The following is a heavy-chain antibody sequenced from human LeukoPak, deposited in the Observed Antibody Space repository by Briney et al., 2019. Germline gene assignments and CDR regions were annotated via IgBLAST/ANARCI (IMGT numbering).Heavy chain of an antibody. D-gene: IGHD6-19*01. CDR3: ARDWGIAVAGTDFDY. CDR1: GFTFSSYS. J-gene: IGHJ4*02. CDR2: ISSSSYI. Sequence: GGSLRLSCAASGFTFSSYSMNWVRQAPGKGLEWVSSISSSSYIYYADSVKGRFTISRDNAKNSLYLQMNSLRAEDTAVYYCARDWGIAVAGTDFDYWGQGTLVTVSS. V-gene: IGHV3-21*01.